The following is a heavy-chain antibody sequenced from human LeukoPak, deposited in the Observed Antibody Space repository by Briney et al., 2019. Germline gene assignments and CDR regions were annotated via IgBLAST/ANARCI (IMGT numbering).Heavy chain of an antibody. Sequence: SETLSLTCAVYGGSFSGYYWTWIRQPPGKGLEWIGEIHYSGSINYNPSLKSRVTISADTSNNHFSQKVNSVTAADTAVYYCSRGTDAYKCGNSWGQGTLVTVSS. J-gene: IGHJ4*02. V-gene: IGHV4-34*01. CDR2: IHYSGSI. CDR1: GGSFSGYY. D-gene: IGHD5-24*01. CDR3: SRGTDAYKCGNS.